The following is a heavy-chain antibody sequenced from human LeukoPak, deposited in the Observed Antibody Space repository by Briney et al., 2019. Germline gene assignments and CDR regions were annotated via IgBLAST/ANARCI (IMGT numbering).Heavy chain of an antibody. Sequence: SETLSLTCGVSGGSITNTNYWTWVRQPPGKGLEWIGEVNLQGSTNYNPSLMGRVAISVDTSENHISPQLTSVTAADTAVYYCAREGGPYRPLDYSGQGTLVTVSS. V-gene: IGHV4-4*02. CDR2: VNLQGST. J-gene: IGHJ4*02. CDR1: GGSITNTNY. CDR3: AREGGPYRPLDY.